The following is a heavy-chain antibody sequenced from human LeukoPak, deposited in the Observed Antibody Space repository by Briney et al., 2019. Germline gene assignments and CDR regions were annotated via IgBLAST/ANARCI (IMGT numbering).Heavy chain of an antibody. CDR2: ISSSGNTI. J-gene: IGHJ6*02. D-gene: IGHD5-12*01. CDR1: GFTFSDYY. CDR3: ERLWGYNGYAPYGMDV. V-gene: IGHV3-11*01. Sequence: PGGSLRLSCAASGFTFSDYYMSWIRQAPGKGLEWVSYISSSGNTIYYADSVKGRFTISRDNAKNSLYLQMNSLRAEDTAVYYCERLWGYNGYAPYGMDVWGQGTTVTVSS.